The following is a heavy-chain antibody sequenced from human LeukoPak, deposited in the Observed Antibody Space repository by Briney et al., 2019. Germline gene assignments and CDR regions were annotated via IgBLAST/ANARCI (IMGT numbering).Heavy chain of an antibody. D-gene: IGHD2-2*01. CDR2: MNPNSGNT. CDR3: ARIGGYCSSTSCYQVMDV. CDR1: GYTFTSYD. J-gene: IGHJ6*03. V-gene: IGHV1-8*03. Sequence: ASVKVSCKASGYTFTSYDINWVRQATGQGLEWMGWMNPNSGNTGYAQKFQGRVTITRNTSISTAYMELSSLRSEDTAVYYCARIGGYCSSTSCYQVMDVWGKGTTVTVSS.